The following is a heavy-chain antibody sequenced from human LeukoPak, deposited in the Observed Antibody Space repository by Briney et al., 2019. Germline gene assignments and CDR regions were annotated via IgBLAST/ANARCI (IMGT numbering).Heavy chain of an antibody. CDR1: GYTFTGYY. D-gene: IGHD3-22*01. Sequence: GASVKVSCKASGYTFTGYYIHWVRQAPGQGLEWMGRINPNSGGTNYAQKFQGRVTMTRDTSISTAYMELSRLRSDDTAVYYCAREYYDSSGYYGPDYWGQGTLVTVSS. CDR2: INPNSGGT. V-gene: IGHV1-2*06. CDR3: AREYYDSSGYYGPDY. J-gene: IGHJ4*02.